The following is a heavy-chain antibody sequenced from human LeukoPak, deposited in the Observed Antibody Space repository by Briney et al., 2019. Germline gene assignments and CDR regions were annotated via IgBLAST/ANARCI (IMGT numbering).Heavy chain of an antibody. J-gene: IGHJ4*02. V-gene: IGHV3-15*01. Sequence: ETLSLTCAVYGGSFSGYYWSWVRQPPGEGLEWVGRIKRKSDGGTTDYAAPVKGRFTISRDDSKNTLYLQMNSLKSEDTAVYYCTTELDIRPNHYWGQGTLVTVSS. CDR1: GGSFSGYY. CDR2: IKRKSDGGTT. CDR3: TTELDIRPNHY. D-gene: IGHD3-22*01.